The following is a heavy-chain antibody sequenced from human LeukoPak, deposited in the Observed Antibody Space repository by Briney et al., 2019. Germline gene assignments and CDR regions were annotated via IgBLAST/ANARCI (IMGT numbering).Heavy chain of an antibody. D-gene: IGHD2-21*01. CDR1: GFTFSDYW. CDR2: IKHDGSEK. V-gene: IGHV3-7*01. J-gene: IGHJ5*02. Sequence: GESLRLSCAASGFTFSDYWMSWVRQSPGKGLEWVANIKHDGSEKYYVDSVKGRFTISRDNAKNSLYLQMNSLRAEDTAVYYCAKKVSGGEGPYNWFDPWGQGTLVTVSS. CDR3: AKKVSGGEGPYNWFDP.